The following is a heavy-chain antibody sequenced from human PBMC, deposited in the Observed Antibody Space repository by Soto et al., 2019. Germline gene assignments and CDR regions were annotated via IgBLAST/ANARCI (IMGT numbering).Heavy chain of an antibody. CDR3: VKEFRCAD. D-gene: IGHD2-8*01. Sequence: GSLRLSCVASGXTFISNAMSWVRQAPGKGLEWVSAISGDGADTYYADSVRGLFTIYRDNSKNTVSLQMNRLRDEDTALYYCVKEFRCADWGQGTRVTVSS. CDR2: ISGDGADT. CDR1: GXTFISNA. J-gene: IGHJ4*02. V-gene: IGHV3-23*01.